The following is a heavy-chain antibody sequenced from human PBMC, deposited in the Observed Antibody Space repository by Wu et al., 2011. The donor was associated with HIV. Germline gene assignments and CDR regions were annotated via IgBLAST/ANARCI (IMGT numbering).Heavy chain of an antibody. D-gene: IGHD6-13*01. Sequence: QVQLVQSGAEVKKPGSSVKVSCKVSGDTFTRYAISWVRQAPGQGLEWMGGIIPIYNTANYAQKFQGRVTITADKSASTAYMEVSSLRSEDMAVYYCARDLEYSTNWGAFDIWGQGTMVTVSS. CDR3: ARDLEYSTNWGAFDI. CDR1: GDTFTRYA. V-gene: IGHV1-69*14. J-gene: IGHJ3*02. CDR2: IIPIYNTA.